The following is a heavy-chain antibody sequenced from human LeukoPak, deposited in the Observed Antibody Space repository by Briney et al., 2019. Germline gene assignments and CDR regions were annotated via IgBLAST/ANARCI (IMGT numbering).Heavy chain of an antibody. J-gene: IGHJ4*02. D-gene: IGHD2-15*01. CDR2: IDTAGDT. V-gene: IGHV3-13*01. Sequence: GGSLRLSCAASGFTFSDYDMYWVRQSTGKGLEWVSAIDTAGDTYYPGSVKGRFTISRENAKNSLYLQMNSLRVGDTAVYYCVRGPYCSGGSCNGHFDYWGQGTLVTASS. CDR3: VRGPYCSGGSCNGHFDY. CDR1: GFTFSDYD.